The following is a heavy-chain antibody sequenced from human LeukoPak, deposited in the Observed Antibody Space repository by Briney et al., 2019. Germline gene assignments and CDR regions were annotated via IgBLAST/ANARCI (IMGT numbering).Heavy chain of an antibody. CDR1: DGSISSYY. D-gene: IGHD3-22*01. Sequence: PSETLSLTCTVSDGSISSYYWNWFRQPPGKGLEWIGHIYYTGTTHYNPSLKSRVSISIDTSTNQFSLKLKSVTAVDTAVYYCARWGHFDTSGYFVADYWGQGTLITVSS. J-gene: IGHJ4*02. CDR3: ARWGHFDTSGYFVADY. CDR2: IYYTGTT. V-gene: IGHV4-59*01.